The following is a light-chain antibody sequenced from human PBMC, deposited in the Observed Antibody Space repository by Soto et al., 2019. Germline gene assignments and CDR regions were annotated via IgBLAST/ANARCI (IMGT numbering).Light chain of an antibody. V-gene: IGLV1-40*01. Sequence: QSVLTQPPSVSGAPGQRITISCTGSSSNIGAGYDVHWYRQLPGTAPKLLIFADTKRPSGVPDRFSGSKSGTSASLAITGLQAEDEADYYCQSYDSSLSGLYVFGTWTKLTVL. CDR1: SSNIGAGYD. CDR2: ADT. CDR3: QSYDSSLSGLYV. J-gene: IGLJ1*01.